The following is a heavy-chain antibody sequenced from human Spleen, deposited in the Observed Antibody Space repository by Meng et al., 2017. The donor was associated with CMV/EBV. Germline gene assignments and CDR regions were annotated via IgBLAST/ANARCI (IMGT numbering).Heavy chain of an antibody. D-gene: IGHD3-22*01. CDR3: AKSHQYDSDTYFES. Sequence: AASGFTFSSYSMNWVRQAPGKGLEWVSSISSSSYIYYADSVKGRFTISRDNSKNTLYLQMDSLRPEDTAMYYCAKSHQYDSDTYFESWGQGTMVTVSS. J-gene: IGHJ4*02. V-gene: IGHV3-21*06. CDR1: GFTFSSYS. CDR2: ISSSSYI.